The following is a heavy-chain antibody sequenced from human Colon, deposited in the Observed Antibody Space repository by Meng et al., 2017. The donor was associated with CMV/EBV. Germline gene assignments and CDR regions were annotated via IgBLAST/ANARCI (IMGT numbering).Heavy chain of an antibody. D-gene: IGHD2/OR15-2a*01. CDR3: AKGSMPSAGGSLNYYDS. CDR1: GLIFGNFA. CDR2: ISGSGTTA. J-gene: IGHJ4*02. Sequence: GESLKFSCAASGLIFGNFAMSWVRQAPGKGLEWVSIISGSGTTAYYADSVKGRFSISRDNSKNMVHLQMNSLRVEDTAIYYCAKGSMPSAGGSLNYYDSWGQGTLVTVSS. V-gene: IGHV3-23*01.